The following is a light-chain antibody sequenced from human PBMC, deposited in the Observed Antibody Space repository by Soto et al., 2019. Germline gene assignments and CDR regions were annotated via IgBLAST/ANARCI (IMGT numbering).Light chain of an antibody. CDR2: DVS. J-gene: IGLJ1*01. CDR3: SSYISSSTLV. V-gene: IGLV2-14*01. Sequence: QSVLTQPASVSGSPGQSITISCTGTSSDVGGYNYVSWYQQHPGKAPKLMIYDVSNRPSGVSNRFSGSKSGNTASLTISGFQAEDEADYYCSSYISSSTLVFGTGTKVTVL. CDR1: SSDVGGYNY.